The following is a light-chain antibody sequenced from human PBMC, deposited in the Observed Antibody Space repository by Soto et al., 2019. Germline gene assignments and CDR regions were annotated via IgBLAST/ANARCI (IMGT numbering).Light chain of an antibody. CDR1: TSDVGAYDF. J-gene: IGLJ2*01. CDR2: EFN. Sequence: QSALTQPASVSGSPGQSITISCSGTTSDVGAYDFVSWYQQHPGKAPKLMIFEFNHRPSGVSNRFSGSKSGNMASLTISGLQAEDESDYYCSSYTTSSALVVFGGGTKLTVL. V-gene: IGLV2-14*01. CDR3: SSYTTSSALVV.